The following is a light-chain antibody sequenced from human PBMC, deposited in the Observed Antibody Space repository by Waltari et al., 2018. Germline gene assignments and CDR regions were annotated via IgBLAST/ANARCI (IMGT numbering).Light chain of an antibody. CDR2: RAS. V-gene: IGKV3-20*01. CDR1: QTVSSGY. CDR3: QQYDSSPPWT. Sequence: VLTQSPGTLSLSPGDRATLSCRVSQTVSSGYLAWYQQKAGQAPRLLIYRASSRATGIPDRFSGSGSGTDFTLTISRLEPEDSAVYYCQQYDSSPPWTFGQGTKVEIK. J-gene: IGKJ1*01.